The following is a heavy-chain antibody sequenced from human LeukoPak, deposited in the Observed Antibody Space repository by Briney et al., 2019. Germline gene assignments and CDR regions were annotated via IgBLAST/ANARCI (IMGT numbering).Heavy chain of an antibody. CDR2: INPNSGDT. D-gene: IGHD3-16*01. Sequence: ASVKVSCKASGYXFTGYYMHWVRQAPGQGLEWMGWINPNSGDTKYSQKFQGRVTMTRDTSIRTAYMELTRLRSDDTAVYYCATQRGSYLWGTDFDYWGQGTLVTVSS. CDR1: GYXFTGYY. V-gene: IGHV1-2*02. CDR3: ATQRGSYLWGTDFDY. J-gene: IGHJ4*02.